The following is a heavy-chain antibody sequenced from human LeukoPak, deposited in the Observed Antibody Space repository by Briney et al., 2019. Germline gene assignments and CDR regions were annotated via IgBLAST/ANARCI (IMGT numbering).Heavy chain of an antibody. J-gene: IGHJ5*02. CDR3: ARDRLVAAAGTHGWFDP. CDR1: GGTFSSYA. CDR2: IIPILGIA. Sequence: SVKVSCKASGGTFSSYAISWVRHAPGQGLEWMGRIIPILGIANYAQKFQGRVTITADKSTSTAYMELSSLRSEDTAVYYCARDRLVAAAGTHGWFDPWGQGTLVTVSS. V-gene: IGHV1-69*04. D-gene: IGHD6-13*01.